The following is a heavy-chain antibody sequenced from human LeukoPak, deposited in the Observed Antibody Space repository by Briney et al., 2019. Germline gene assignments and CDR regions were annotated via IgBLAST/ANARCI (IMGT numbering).Heavy chain of an antibody. Sequence: ASVKVSCKASGGTFSSYAISWVRQAPGQGLEWMGRIIPIPGIANYAQKFQGRVTITADKSTSTAYMELSSLRSEDTAVYYCARVYDSSGYRDNWFDPWGQGTLVTVSS. CDR2: IIPIPGIA. J-gene: IGHJ5*02. CDR3: ARVYDSSGYRDNWFDP. D-gene: IGHD3-22*01. V-gene: IGHV1-69*04. CDR1: GGTFSSYA.